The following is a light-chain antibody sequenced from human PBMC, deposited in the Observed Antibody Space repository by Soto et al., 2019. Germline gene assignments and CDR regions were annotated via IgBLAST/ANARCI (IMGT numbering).Light chain of an antibody. Sequence: QSVLTQPPSVSGAPGQRVTISCTGSSSNIGAGYDVHWYQQLPGTAPKLLIYGNSNRPSGVPDRFSRSQSGTSASLAITGLQAEDEADYYCQSYDSSLSGFYVFGTGTKVTVL. CDR1: SSNIGAGYD. CDR2: GNS. CDR3: QSYDSSLSGFYV. J-gene: IGLJ1*01. V-gene: IGLV1-40*01.